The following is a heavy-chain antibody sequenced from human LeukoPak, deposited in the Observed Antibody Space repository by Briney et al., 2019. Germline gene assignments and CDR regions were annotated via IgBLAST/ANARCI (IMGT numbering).Heavy chain of an antibody. CDR2: LFYSGTT. Sequence: SETLSLTCTVSGGSISSSSYYWDWIRQPPGKGLEWIGSLFYSGTTYYNPSLKSRVTISIDTPKNQFSLKLSSVTAADTAVYYCARRGYDGSGSYGCLDPWGQGTLVTVSS. D-gene: IGHD3-10*01. J-gene: IGHJ5*02. V-gene: IGHV4-39*01. CDR3: ARRGYDGSGSYGCLDP. CDR1: GGSISSSSYY.